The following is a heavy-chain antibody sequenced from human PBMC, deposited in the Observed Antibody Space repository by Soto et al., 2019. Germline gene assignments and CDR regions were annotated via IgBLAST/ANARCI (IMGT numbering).Heavy chain of an antibody. V-gene: IGHV1-69*01. CDR1: GGTFNTYT. CDR3: ASLNNWSSGDGRIDV. Sequence: QVQLVQSGAEVKKPGSSVKVSCKASGGTFNTYTISWVRQVPGQGLEWMGGIMPLYAKPTYAQAFLGRLTIAADEHTSTVYLELSSLGSEDTALYYCASLNNWSSGDGRIDVWGRGTAVSVSS. J-gene: IGHJ6*02. D-gene: IGHD1-26*01. CDR2: IMPLYAKP.